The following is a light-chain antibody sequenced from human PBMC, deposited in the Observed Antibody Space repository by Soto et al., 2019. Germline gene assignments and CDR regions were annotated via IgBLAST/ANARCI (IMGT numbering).Light chain of an antibody. CDR2: GAS. Sequence: AAVSVYPGDRVTLSCRASQSINSDLAWYQQIPGQAPRLLIYGASNRATGIPARFSGSGSGTEFTLTISSPQPEDFAVYYCHQYTTCPLIPFGQRTRPAIK. CDR1: QSINSD. J-gene: IGKJ5*01. CDR3: HQYTTCPLIP. V-gene: IGKV3-15*01.